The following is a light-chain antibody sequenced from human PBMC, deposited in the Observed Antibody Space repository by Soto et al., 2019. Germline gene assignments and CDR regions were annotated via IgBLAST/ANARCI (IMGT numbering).Light chain of an antibody. J-gene: IGKJ3*01. CDR2: GAS. Sequence: VLTQSPATLSLSPGETATLSCRASRHVYINALAWYQQKPGRTPTLLIYGASTRATDIPDRFSATGSGTDFSLTISSVEPEDSAVYYCQQYGASPFTFGPGTRVEI. CDR1: RHVYINA. V-gene: IGKV3-20*01. CDR3: QQYGASPFT.